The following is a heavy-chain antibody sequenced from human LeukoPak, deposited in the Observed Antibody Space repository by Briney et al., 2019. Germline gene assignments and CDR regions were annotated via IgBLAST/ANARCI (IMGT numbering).Heavy chain of an antibody. J-gene: IGHJ4*02. CDR3: ARGPPPLDGYEAFHDY. CDR1: RFTFSSYG. V-gene: IGHV3-30*02. Sequence: GGSLRHSCAASRFTFSSYGMHWVRQAPGKGLEWVAYIQYDGSNEQYADSVKGRFSISRDSSKNILYLQMNSLRAEDTAVYYCARGPPPLDGYEAFHDYWGQGTLVTVSS. CDR2: IQYDGSNE. D-gene: IGHD5-24*01.